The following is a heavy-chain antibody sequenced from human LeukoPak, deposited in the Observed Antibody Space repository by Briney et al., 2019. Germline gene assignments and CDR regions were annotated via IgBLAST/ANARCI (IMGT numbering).Heavy chain of an antibody. J-gene: IGHJ5*02. D-gene: IGHD2-15*01. V-gene: IGHV4-39*07. Sequence: PSETLSLTCTVSGGSISSSSYYWGCIRQPPGKGLEWIGSIYYSGSTYYNPTLKSRVTISVDTSKNQFSLKLSSVTAADTAVYYCARAAGDCSGGSCYDWFDPWGQGTLVTVSS. CDR3: ARAAGDCSGGSCYDWFDP. CDR1: GGSISSSSYY. CDR2: IYYSGST.